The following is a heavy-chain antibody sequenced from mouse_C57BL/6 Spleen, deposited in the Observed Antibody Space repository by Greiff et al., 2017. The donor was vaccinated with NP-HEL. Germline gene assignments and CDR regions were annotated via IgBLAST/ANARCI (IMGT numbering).Heavy chain of an antibody. Sequence: EVQVVESGGGLVKPGGSLKLSCAASGFTFSDYGMHWVRQAPEKGLEWVAYISSGSSTIYYADTVKGRFTISRDNATNTLFLQMTSMRSEDTAMYYCARMARNYVGDNWGQGTTLTVAS. V-gene: IGHV5-17*01. CDR1: GFTFSDYG. J-gene: IGHJ2*01. CDR3: ARMARNYVGDN. D-gene: IGHD2-5*01. CDR2: ISSGSSTI.